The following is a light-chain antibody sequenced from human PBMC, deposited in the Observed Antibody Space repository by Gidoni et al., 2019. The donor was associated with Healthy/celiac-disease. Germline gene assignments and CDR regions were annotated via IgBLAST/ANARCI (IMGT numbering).Light chain of an antibody. CDR3: QQRSNWPPWT. CDR1: QSVSSY. Sequence: EIVLTQSPATLSLSPGERATLSCRASQSVSSYLAWYQQKPGQAPRLLTYDASNRATGIPARFSGSGSGTDFTLTISSLEPEDFAVYYCQQRSNWPPWTFXQXTKVEIK. V-gene: IGKV3-11*01. CDR2: DAS. J-gene: IGKJ1*01.